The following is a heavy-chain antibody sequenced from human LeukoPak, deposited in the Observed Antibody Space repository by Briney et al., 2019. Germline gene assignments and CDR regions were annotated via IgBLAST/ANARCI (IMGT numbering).Heavy chain of an antibody. Sequence: GGSLRLSCAASGFTFSSYGMNWVRQAPGKGLEWVSSISSSSSYIYYADSVKGRFTISRDNAKNSLYLQMNSLRAEDTAVYYCASPDVVTGFDYWGQGTLVTVSS. CDR2: ISSSSSYI. V-gene: IGHV3-21*01. CDR1: GFTFSSYG. J-gene: IGHJ4*02. D-gene: IGHD2-21*02. CDR3: ASPDVVTGFDY.